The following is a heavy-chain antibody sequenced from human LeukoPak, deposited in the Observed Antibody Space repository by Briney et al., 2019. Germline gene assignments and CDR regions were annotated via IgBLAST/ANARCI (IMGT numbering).Heavy chain of an antibody. CDR1: GFTFSSHS. V-gene: IGHV3-21*01. CDR2: ISSSSSYI. Sequence: PGGSLRLSCAASGFTFSSHSMNWVRQAPGKGLEWVSSISSSSSYIYYADSVKGRFTISRDNAKNSLYLQMNSLRAEDTAVYYCARDSSRSTYNWFDPWGQGTLVTVSS. CDR3: ARDSSRSTYNWFDP. J-gene: IGHJ5*02.